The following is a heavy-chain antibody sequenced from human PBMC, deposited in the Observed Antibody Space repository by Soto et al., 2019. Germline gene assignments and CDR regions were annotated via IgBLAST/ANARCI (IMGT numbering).Heavy chain of an antibody. D-gene: IGHD2-8*01. CDR3: ARTYQPPLTVYDTQYYYYGMDV. V-gene: IGHV3-30-3*01. CDR2: ISYGGSNK. J-gene: IGHJ6*02. Sequence: PGGSLRLSCAASGFTFNTYAMHWVRQAPGKGLEWVAVISYGGSNKYYGDSVKGRLTISRDNSKNTLYLQMNSLRAEDTAVYYCARTYQPPLTVYDTQYYYYGMDVWGQGTTVTVS. CDR1: GFTFNTYA.